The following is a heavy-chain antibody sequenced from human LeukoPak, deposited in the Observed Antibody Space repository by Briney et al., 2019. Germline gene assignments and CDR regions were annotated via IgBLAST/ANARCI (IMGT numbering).Heavy chain of an antibody. CDR2: IRYDGSNK. V-gene: IGHV3-30*02. D-gene: IGHD2-2*01. J-gene: IGHJ4*02. CDR3: AKEGIVVVPADDY. CDR1: GFTFSSYG. Sequence: GGSLRLSCAASGFTFSSYGMHWVRQAPGKGLVWVAFIRYDGSNKYYADSVKGRFTISRDNSKNTLYLQMNSLRAEDTAVFYGAKEGIVVVPADDYWGQGTLVTVSS.